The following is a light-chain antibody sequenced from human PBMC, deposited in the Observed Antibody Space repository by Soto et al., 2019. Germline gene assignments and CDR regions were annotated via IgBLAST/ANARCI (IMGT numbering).Light chain of an antibody. CDR3: QQYDNLPPYP. J-gene: IGKJ2*01. CDR1: QDISNY. V-gene: IGKV1-33*01. Sequence: DIQMTQSPSSLSASVGDRVTITCQARQDISNYLNWYQQKPGKAPKLLIYDESNLETGVPSRFSGSGSGTDFTFTISSLQPEDIATYYCQQYDNLPPYPFGQGTKLEIK. CDR2: DES.